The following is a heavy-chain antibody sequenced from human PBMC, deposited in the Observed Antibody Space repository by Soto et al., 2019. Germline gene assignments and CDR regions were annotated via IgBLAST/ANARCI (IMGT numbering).Heavy chain of an antibody. CDR2: TSAAGDP. D-gene: IGHD5-18*01. CDR1: GFTFRNYD. CDR3: ARTDSDVYGLDV. V-gene: IGHV3-13*05. Sequence: EVQLVESGGGLVQPGGSLRLSCAASGFTFRNYDMHWVRQGTGKGLEWVSGTSAAGDPDYADSVEGRFTISRENAQNSFFLQMNSLRVGDTAVYYCARTDSDVYGLDVWGQGTTVIVSS. J-gene: IGHJ6*02.